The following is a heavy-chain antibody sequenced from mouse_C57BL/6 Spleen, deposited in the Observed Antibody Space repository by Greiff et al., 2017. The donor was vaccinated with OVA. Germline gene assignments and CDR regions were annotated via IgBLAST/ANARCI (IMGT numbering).Heavy chain of an antibody. J-gene: IGHJ4*01. CDR1: GYTFTSYW. D-gene: IGHD2-3*01. V-gene: IGHV1-55*01. Sequence: QVQLQQPGAELVKPGASVKMSCKASGYTFTSYWITWVKQRPGQGLEWIGDIYPGSGSTNYTEKFKSKSTLTVDTSSSTAYMQLSSLTSEDSAVYYCARGGNDGYEDAMDYWGQGTSVTVSS. CDR2: IYPGSGST. CDR3: ARGGNDGYEDAMDY.